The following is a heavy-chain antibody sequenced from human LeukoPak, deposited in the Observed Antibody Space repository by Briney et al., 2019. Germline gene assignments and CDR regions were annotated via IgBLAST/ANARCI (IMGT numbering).Heavy chain of an antibody. Sequence: SETLSLTCTVSGYSISSDYYWGWIRQPPGKGREWIGFIYHSGSTYYNPSLKSRVTISVDTSKNQFSLKLSSVTAADTAVYYCARYDVWGTYRAFDYWGQGTLVTVSS. V-gene: IGHV4-38-2*02. CDR2: IYHSGST. J-gene: IGHJ4*02. D-gene: IGHD3-16*02. CDR1: GYSISSDYY. CDR3: ARYDVWGTYRAFDY.